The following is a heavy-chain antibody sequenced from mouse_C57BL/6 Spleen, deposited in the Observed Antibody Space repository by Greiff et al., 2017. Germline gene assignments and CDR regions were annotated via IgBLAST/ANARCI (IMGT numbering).Heavy chain of an antibody. J-gene: IGHJ4*01. CDR1: GFTFSDYG. CDR3: ARRDDGYGDATDY. CDR2: ISSGSSTI. V-gene: IGHV5-17*01. Sequence: DVQLVESGGGLVKPGGSLKLSCAASGFTFSDYGMHWVRQAPEKGLEWVAYISSGSSTIYYADKVKGRFTISRDNAKNTLFLQMTSLRSEDTAMYYCARRDDGYGDATDYWGQGTSVT. D-gene: IGHD2-3*01.